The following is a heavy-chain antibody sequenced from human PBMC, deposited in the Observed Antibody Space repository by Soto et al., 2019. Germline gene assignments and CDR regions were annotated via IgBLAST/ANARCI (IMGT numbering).Heavy chain of an antibody. V-gene: IGHV4-39*01. J-gene: IGHJ4*02. CDR2: IYYSGST. CDR3: ARLDSSGYYCGEY. CDR1: GGSISSSSYY. D-gene: IGHD3-22*01. Sequence: QLQLQESGPGLVKPSETLSLTCTVSGGSISSSSYYWGWIRQPPGKGLEWIGSIYYSGSTYYNPSLKSRVXXSXDMXTTQFSLKLSSVTAADTAVYYCARLDSSGYYCGEYWGQGTLVTVSS.